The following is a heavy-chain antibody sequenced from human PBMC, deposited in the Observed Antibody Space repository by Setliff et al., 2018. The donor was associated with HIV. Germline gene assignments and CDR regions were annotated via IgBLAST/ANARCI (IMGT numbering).Heavy chain of an antibody. CDR1: GYNFTNYG. Sequence: ASVKVSCKASGYNFTNYGIGWVRQAPGQGLEYLGWIGTYSGNTDYAQSVQGRVTMTRDTSTGTVYMDLRSLRSDDTAVYYCARDQGLWDYGGKFLLREYFNHWGQGTLVTVSS. CDR2: IGTYSGNT. V-gene: IGHV1-18*01. CDR3: ARDQGLWDYGGKFLLREYFNH. J-gene: IGHJ1*01. D-gene: IGHD4-17*01.